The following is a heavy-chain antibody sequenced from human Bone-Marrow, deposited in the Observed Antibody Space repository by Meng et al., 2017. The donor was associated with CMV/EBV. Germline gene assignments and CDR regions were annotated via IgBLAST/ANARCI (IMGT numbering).Heavy chain of an antibody. J-gene: IGHJ5*02. CDR3: ARDHSIHGVVIATNWVDP. CDR1: GYTFTSYD. D-gene: IGHD2-21*01. Sequence: ASVKVSCKASGYTFTSYDMHWVRQAPGQGLEWMGIINPSGGSTSYAQKFQGRVTMTRDTSTSTVYMELSSLRSEDTAVYYCARDHSIHGVVIATNWVDPWGQGTLVTVSS. CDR2: INPSGGST. V-gene: IGHV1-46*01.